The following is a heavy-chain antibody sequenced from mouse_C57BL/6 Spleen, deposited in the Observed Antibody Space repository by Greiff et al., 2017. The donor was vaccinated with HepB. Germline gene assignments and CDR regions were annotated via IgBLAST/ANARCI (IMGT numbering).Heavy chain of an antibody. D-gene: IGHD1-1*01. CDR1: GFTFSSYA. V-gene: IGHV5-4*01. CDR2: ISDGGSYT. CDR3: AREGNGSPTAY. Sequence: EVQRVESGGGLVKPGGSLKLSCAASGFTFSSYAMSWVRQTPEKRLEWVATISDGGSYTYYPDNVKGRFTISRDNAKNNLYLQMSHLKSEDTAMYYCAREGNGSPTAYWGQGTLVTVSA. J-gene: IGHJ3*01.